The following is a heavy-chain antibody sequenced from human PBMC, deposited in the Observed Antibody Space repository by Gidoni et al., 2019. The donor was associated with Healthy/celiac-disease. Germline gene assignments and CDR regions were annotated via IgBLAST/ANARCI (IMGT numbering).Heavy chain of an antibody. J-gene: IGHJ3*02. CDR2: IWDDGSNK. V-gene: IGHV3-33*01. Sequence: QVQLVESWGGVVHPGSSLRLSCAASGFSFSSYGMHWVRQAPGKGLEWVAVIWDDGSNKYYADSVKGRFTIARENPKNTLSLQMNSLRAEDTAVYYCARRSPFDIWGQGTMVTVSS. CDR1: GFSFSSYG. CDR3: ARRSPFDI.